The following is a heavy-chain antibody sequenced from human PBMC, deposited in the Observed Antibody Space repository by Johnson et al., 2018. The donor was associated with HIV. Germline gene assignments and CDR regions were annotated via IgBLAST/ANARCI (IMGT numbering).Heavy chain of an antibody. CDR2: IYSGGST. V-gene: IGHV3-66*01. J-gene: IGHJ3*02. CDR1: GFHFGNAW. Sequence: MLLVESGGGVVQPGRSLRLSCVASGFHFGNAWMNWVRQAPGNGLEWVSVIYSGGSTYYADSVKGRFTISRDNSKNTLYLQMNSLRAEDTAVYYCARDEVAGAFDIWGQGTMVTVSS. CDR3: ARDEVAGAFDI.